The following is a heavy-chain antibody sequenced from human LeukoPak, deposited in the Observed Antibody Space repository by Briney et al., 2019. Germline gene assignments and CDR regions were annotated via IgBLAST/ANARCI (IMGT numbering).Heavy chain of an antibody. J-gene: IGHJ4*02. CDR3: ARAVGGISGIFDY. CDR1: GYSISSGYY. CDR2: VYHSGST. V-gene: IGHV4-38-2*01. D-gene: IGHD1-20*01. Sequence: SEPLSLTCAVSGYSISSGYYWGWIRQPPGKGLEWIGTVYHSGSTYYNPSLRSRVTISVDTSKNQFSLRLSSVTAADTAVYYCARAVGGISGIFDYWGQGTLVTVSS.